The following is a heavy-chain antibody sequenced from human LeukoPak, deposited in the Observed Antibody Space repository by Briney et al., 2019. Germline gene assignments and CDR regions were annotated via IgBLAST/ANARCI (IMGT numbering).Heavy chain of an antibody. J-gene: IGHJ4*02. D-gene: IGHD6-13*01. CDR2: IKQDGSEK. V-gene: IGHV3-7*01. CDR3: ARDLAAGGPCNY. CDR1: GFTFSGYW. Sequence: QTGGSLRLSCAASGFTFSGYWMSWVRQAPGKGLEWVANIKQDGSEKYYVDSVRGRFTISRDNAKNSLFLQMDSLRVEDTVVYYCARDLAAGGPCNYWGQGTLVTVSS.